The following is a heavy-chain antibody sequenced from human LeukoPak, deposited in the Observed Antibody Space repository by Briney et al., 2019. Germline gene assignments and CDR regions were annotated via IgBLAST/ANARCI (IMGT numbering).Heavy chain of an antibody. CDR1: GFTFSSYG. J-gene: IGHJ4*02. CDR2: ISGSGGST. D-gene: IGHD6-19*01. Sequence: GGTLRLSCAASGFTFSSYGMSWVRQAPGKGLEWVSAISGSGGSTYYADSVKGRSTISRDNSKNTLYLRINSLRAEDTAVYYCAKDHLPGIVVADRDYWGLGTLVTVSS. V-gene: IGHV3-23*01. CDR3: AKDHLPGIVVADRDY.